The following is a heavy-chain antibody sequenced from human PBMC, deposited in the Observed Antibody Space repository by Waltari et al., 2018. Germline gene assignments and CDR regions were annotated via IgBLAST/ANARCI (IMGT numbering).Heavy chain of an antibody. CDR1: GGTFNSHS. CDR3: AASPRLLVVNTSWFDP. CDR2: IIPTFDIA. J-gene: IGHJ5*02. Sequence: QVQLVQSGAEVKKTGSSVKVSCKASGGTFNSHSISWVRQAPGQGLEWMGGIIPTFDIANYAQKFQGRVTITADKSTSTAYMELSSLRSEDTAVYYCAASPRLLVVNTSWFDPWGQGTLVAVST. D-gene: IGHD2-15*01. V-gene: IGHV1-69*10.